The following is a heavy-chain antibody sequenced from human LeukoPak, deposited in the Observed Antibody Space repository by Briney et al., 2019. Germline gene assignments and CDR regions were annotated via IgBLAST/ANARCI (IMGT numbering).Heavy chain of an antibody. V-gene: IGHV4-39*01. CDR1: GGSISSSSYY. J-gene: IGHJ6*03. Sequence: SETLSLTXTVSGGSISSSSYYWGWIRQPPGKGLEWIGSIYYSGSTYYNPSLKSRVTISVDTSKNQFSLKLSSVTAADTAVYYCARLHYYYYMDVWGKGTTVTVSS. CDR3: ARLHYYYYMDV. CDR2: IYYSGST.